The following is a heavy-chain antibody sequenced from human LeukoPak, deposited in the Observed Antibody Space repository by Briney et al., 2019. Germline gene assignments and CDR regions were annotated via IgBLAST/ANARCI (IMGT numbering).Heavy chain of an antibody. CDR2: ISGNGGNT. D-gene: IGHD2-2*01. J-gene: IGHJ2*01. V-gene: IGHV3-23*01. CDR3: ASRSSSLNWYFDL. Sequence: AGSLRLSCAASGFTFSSYAMTWVRQAPGKGLEWVSGISGNGGNTYYADSVKGRSTISRDNSKETLYLQMNSLRAEDTAVYYCASRSSSLNWYFDLWGRGTLVTVSS. CDR1: GFTFSSYA.